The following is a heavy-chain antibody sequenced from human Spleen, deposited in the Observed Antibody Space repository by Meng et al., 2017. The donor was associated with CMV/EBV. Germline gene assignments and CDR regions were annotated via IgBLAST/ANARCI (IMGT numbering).Heavy chain of an antibody. D-gene: IGHD1-26*01. CDR2: IYYSGST. CDR3: ARGWDEADAFDI. V-gene: IGHV4-39*01. CDR1: GGSISSSSYY. Sequence: ESLKISCTVSGGSISSSSYYWGWIRQPPGKGLEWIGSIYYSGSTYYNPSLKSRVTISVDTTKNQFSLKLSTVTAADTAVYYCARGWDEADAFDIWGQGTMVTVS. J-gene: IGHJ3*02.